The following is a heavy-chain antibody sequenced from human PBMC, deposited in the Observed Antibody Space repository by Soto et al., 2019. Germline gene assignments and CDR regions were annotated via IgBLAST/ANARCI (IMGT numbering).Heavy chain of an antibody. CDR1: GSTFTRYS. CDR3: ARESEDLTSNFDY. V-gene: IGHV3-21*01. Sequence: GGSLRLSCAASGSTFTRYSMNWVRQAPGKGLEWVSSISSTTNYIYYADSMKGRFTVSRDNAKNSVYLEMNSLSAEDTAVYYCARESEDLTSNFDYWGQGTLVTVSS. CDR2: ISSTTNYI. J-gene: IGHJ4*02.